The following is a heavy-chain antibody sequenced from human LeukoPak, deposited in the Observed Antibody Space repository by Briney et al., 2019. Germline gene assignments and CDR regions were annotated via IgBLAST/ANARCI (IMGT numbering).Heavy chain of an antibody. CDR3: ARAGQGYYYDSSAYYFDY. CDR1: GFTFTNYG. J-gene: IGHJ4*02. CDR2: ISAYNGNP. D-gene: IGHD3-22*01. Sequence: GASVKVSCKTSGFTFTNYGISWVREAPRQGLEWMGWISAYNGNPVYAPRLQGRATLTTDTSTSTAYMELRSLRSDDTAVYYCARAGQGYYYDSSAYYFDYWGQGTLVTVSS. V-gene: IGHV1-18*01.